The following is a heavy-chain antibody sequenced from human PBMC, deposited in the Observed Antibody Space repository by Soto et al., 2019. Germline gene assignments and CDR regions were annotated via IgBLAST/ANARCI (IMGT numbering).Heavy chain of an antibody. J-gene: IGHJ4*02. V-gene: IGHV4-61*01. CDR2: IYYSGST. D-gene: IGHD1-26*01. CDR1: GGSVSSGSYY. CDR3: ARDFLAVGIDY. Sequence: SATLSLACTVSGGSVSSGSYYWSWIRQPPGKGLEWIGYIYYSGSTNYNPSLKSRVTISVDTSKNQFSLKLSSVTAAETAVYYCARDFLAVGIDYCGQGTLVTVSS.